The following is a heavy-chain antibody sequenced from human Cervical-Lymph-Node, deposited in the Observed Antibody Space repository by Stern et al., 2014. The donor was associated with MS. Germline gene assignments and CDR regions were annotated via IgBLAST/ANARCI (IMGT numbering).Heavy chain of an antibody. CDR1: GFTFSDYY. CDR2: ISSSTYT. CDR3: ARSRDTAYDNAFDI. J-gene: IGHJ3*02. D-gene: IGHD5-18*01. V-gene: IGHV3-11*06. Sequence: VQLVESGGDLVKPGGSLRISCAASGFTFSDYYMSWIRQAPGKGLEWISYISSSTYTDYAASVKGRFTISRDNARNSLFLQMDSLRADDTAVYFCARSRDTAYDNAFDIWGQGTKVSVSS.